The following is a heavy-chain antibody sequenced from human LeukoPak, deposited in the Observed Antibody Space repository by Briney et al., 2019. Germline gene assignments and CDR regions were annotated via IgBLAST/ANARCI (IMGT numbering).Heavy chain of an antibody. Sequence: PSETLSLTCTASGGSISSYYWSWIRQPPGKGLEWVGYIYYSGSTNYNPSLKSRVTISVDTSKNQFSLKLSSVTAADTAVYYCARVLSYYDFWSGGGWLGAFDIWGQGTMVTVSS. CDR2: IYYSGST. D-gene: IGHD3-3*01. J-gene: IGHJ3*02. CDR1: GGSISSYY. CDR3: ARVLSYYDFWSGGGWLGAFDI. V-gene: IGHV4-59*01.